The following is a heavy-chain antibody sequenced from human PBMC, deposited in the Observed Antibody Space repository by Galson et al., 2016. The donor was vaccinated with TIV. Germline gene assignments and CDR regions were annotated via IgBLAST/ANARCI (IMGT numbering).Heavy chain of an antibody. Sequence: SVKVSCKASGGTFSTSVFNWLRQAPGQGLEWMGVINPLFGTANYAQTFQGRLTITADESTSSAHMELSSLRSEDTAVYYCARGLIEIYSLKDFFYQTSWYFDLWGRGALVTVSS. D-gene: IGHD5-18*01. CDR3: ARGLIEIYSLKDFFYQTSWYFDL. CDR2: INPLFGTA. CDR1: GGTFSTSV. J-gene: IGHJ2*01. V-gene: IGHV1-69*13.